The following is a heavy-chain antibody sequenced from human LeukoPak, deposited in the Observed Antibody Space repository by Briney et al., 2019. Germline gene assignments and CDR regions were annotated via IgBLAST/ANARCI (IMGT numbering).Heavy chain of an antibody. CDR1: GFTFSSYE. J-gene: IGHJ5*02. V-gene: IGHV3-48*03. CDR3: AKFPGYYDSSGYYPIDP. D-gene: IGHD3-22*01. Sequence: GGSLRLSCAASGFTFSSYEMNWVRQAPGKGLEWVSYISSSGSTICYADSVKGRFTISRDNAKNSLYLQMNSLRAEDTAVYYCAKFPGYYDSSGYYPIDPWGQGTLVTVSS. CDR2: ISSSGSTI.